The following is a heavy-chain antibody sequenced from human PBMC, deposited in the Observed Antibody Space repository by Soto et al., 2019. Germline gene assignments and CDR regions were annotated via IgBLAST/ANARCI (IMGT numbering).Heavy chain of an antibody. D-gene: IGHD6-19*01. Sequence: ASVKVSCKASGYTFTSYAMHWVRQAPGQRLEWMGWINAGNGNTKYSQKFQGRVTITRDTSASTAYMELSSLRSEDTAVYYCARYSSGWYHVQWWGQGTLVTVSS. CDR2: INAGNGNT. CDR1: GYTFTSYA. CDR3: ARYSSGWYHVQW. V-gene: IGHV1-3*01. J-gene: IGHJ4*02.